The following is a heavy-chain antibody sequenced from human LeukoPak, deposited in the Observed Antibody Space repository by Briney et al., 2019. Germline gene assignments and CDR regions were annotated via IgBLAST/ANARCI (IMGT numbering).Heavy chain of an antibody. J-gene: IGHJ4*02. D-gene: IGHD6-13*01. V-gene: IGHV2-5*01. Sequence: SGPTLVKPTQTLTLTCTFSGFSRSNSGVGVGWISHPPGKALEWLALIYLNDDKRYSPSQTSSLTITNDTSKNQVVLTMTIMDPLDTATYYCAHGRIAEACTCSHWGQGTLVTVSS. CDR1: GFSRSNSGVG. CDR2: IYLNDDK. CDR3: AHGRIAEACTCSH.